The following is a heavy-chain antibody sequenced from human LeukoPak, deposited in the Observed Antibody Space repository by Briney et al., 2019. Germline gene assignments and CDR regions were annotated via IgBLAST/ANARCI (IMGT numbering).Heavy chain of an antibody. CDR3: ARDRQLSPDY. Sequence: QPGGSLRLSCAASGFTFSSYEMNWVRQAPGKGLEWVSYISCSGSTIYYADSVKGRFTISRDNAKNSLYLQMNSLRAEDTAVYYCARDRQLSPDYWGQGTLVTVSS. CDR1: GFTFSSYE. CDR2: ISCSGSTI. V-gene: IGHV3-48*03. D-gene: IGHD5-18*01. J-gene: IGHJ4*02.